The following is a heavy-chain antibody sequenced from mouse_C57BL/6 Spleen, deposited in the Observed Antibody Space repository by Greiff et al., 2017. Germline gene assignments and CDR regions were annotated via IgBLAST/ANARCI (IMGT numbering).Heavy chain of an antibody. V-gene: IGHV5-9-1*02. CDR1: GFTFRSYA. CDR2: ISSGGDYI. D-gene: IGHD2-1*01. Sequence: DVKLVESGEGLVKPGGSLKLSCAASGFTFRSYAMSWVRQTPEKRLEWVAYISSGGDYIYYADTVKGRFTISRDNARNTLYLQMSSLKSENTAMYYCTRGGNGNYVYYAMDYWGQGTSVTVSS. CDR3: TRGGNGNYVYYAMDY. J-gene: IGHJ4*01.